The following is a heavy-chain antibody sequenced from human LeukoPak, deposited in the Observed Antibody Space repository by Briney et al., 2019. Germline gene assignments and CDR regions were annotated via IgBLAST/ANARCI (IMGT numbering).Heavy chain of an antibody. J-gene: IGHJ4*02. CDR1: GFTFSSYG. CDR2: IWYDGSNK. CDR3: ASVGSTIVGARGFDY. D-gene: IGHD1-26*01. V-gene: IGHV3-33*01. Sequence: GSLRLSCAASGFTFSSYGIHRVRQAPGRGLGGGAVIWYDGSNKYYADSVKGRFTISRDNSKNTLYLQMNSLRAEDTAVYYCASVGSTIVGARGFDYWGQGTLVTVSS.